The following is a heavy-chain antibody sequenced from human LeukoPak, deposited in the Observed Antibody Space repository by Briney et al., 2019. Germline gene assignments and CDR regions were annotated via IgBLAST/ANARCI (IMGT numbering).Heavy chain of an antibody. D-gene: IGHD4-17*01. CDR1: GYDFSSKW. CDR2: IYPTDSIT. J-gene: IGHJ5*02. V-gene: IGHV5-51*01. Sequence: GESLKISCKTSGYDFSSKWIGWVRQMPGKGLGWMGIIYPTDSITKYSPSFQGHVTMSVDTSVNTAYLQWTSLEASDTAIYYCARLARDYADYWFDPWGQGTLVTVSS. CDR3: ARLARDYADYWFDP.